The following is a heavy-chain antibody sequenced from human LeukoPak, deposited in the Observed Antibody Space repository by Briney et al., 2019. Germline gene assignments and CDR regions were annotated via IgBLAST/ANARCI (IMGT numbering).Heavy chain of an antibody. CDR3: ARHVDTAMVNWFDP. D-gene: IGHD5-18*01. V-gene: IGHV3-53*01. J-gene: IGHJ5*02. CDR1: GFTFSSYS. CDR2: IYSGGST. Sequence: GALRLSCAASGFTFSSYSMNWVRQAPGKGLEWVSVIYSGGSTYYADSVKGRFTISRDNSENTLYLQMNSLRAEDTAVYYCARHVDTAMVNWFDPWGQGTLVTVSS.